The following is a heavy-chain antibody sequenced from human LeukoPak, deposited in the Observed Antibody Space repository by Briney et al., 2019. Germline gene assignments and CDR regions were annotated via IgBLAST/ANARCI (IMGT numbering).Heavy chain of an antibody. V-gene: IGHV4-4*07. CDR1: GGSISSYY. J-gene: IGHJ4*02. CDR3: AREEEGITMSSNLFDY. Sequence: SETLSLTCTVSGGSISSYYWSWIRQPAGKGLEWIGRIHYSGSTYYNPSLKSRVTISVDTSKNQFSLKLSSVTAADTAVYYCAREEEGITMSSNLFDYWGQGTLVTVSS. CDR2: IHYSGST. D-gene: IGHD3-10*02.